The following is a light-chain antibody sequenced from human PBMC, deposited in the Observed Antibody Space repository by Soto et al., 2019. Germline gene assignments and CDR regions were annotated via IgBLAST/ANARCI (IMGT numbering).Light chain of an antibody. J-gene: IGKJ4*01. V-gene: IGKV3-11*01. CDR3: QQRSNWPLT. Sequence: EIVLTQSPATLSLSPGARAPLSCRASQSLSSYLAWYQQKPGQAPRLLIYDASNRATGIPARFSGSGSGTDFTLTISSLEPEDFAVYYCQQRSNWPLTFGGGTKVDIK. CDR2: DAS. CDR1: QSLSSY.